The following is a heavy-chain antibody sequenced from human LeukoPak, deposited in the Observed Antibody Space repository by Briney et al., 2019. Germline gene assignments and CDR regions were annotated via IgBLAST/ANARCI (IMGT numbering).Heavy chain of an antibody. CDR1: GGSFSGYY. D-gene: IGHD2-2*01. CDR2: INHSGST. J-gene: IGHJ5*02. Sequence: SETLSLTCAVYGGSFSGYYWSWIRQPPGKGLEWIGEINHSGSTNYNPSLKSRVTISVDTYKKQFSLKLSSVTAADTAVYYCARGASKYQLLLNWFDPWGQGTLVTVSS. CDR3: ARGASKYQLLLNWFDP. V-gene: IGHV4-34*01.